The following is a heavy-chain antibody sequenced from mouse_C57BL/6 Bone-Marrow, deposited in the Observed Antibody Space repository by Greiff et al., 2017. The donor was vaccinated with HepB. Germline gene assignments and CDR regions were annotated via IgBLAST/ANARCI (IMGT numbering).Heavy chain of an antibody. V-gene: IGHV5-6*01. CDR3: ARQLGSAWFAY. Sequence: EVKLMESGGDLVKPGGSLKLSCAASGFTFSSYGMSWVRQTPDKRLEWVATISSGGSYTYYPDSVKGRFTISRDNAKNTLYLQMSSLKSEDTAMYYCARQLGSAWFAYWGQGTLVTVSA. CDR2: ISSGGSYT. D-gene: IGHD4-1*01. CDR1: GFTFSSYG. J-gene: IGHJ3*01.